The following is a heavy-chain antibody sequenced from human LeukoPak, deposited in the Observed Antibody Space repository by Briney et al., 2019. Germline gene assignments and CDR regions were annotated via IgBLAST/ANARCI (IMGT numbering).Heavy chain of an antibody. V-gene: IGHV1-2*02. J-gene: IGHJ4*02. D-gene: IGHD2-2*01. Sequence: ASVKVSCKASGYTFTGYYMHWVRQAPGQGLEWIGWINPNSGGTNYAQKFQGRVTMTRDTSISTAYMELSRLRSHDTAVYYCARVYCSSTSCYGGGGFDYWGQGTLVTVSS. CDR1: GYTFTGYY. CDR2: INPNSGGT. CDR3: ARVYCSSTSCYGGGGFDY.